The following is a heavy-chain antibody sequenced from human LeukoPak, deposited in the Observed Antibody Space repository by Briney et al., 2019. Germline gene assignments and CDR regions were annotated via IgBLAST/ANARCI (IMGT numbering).Heavy chain of an antibody. CDR3: AKAEGGYYYYGMDV. J-gene: IGHJ6*02. CDR1: GFTFDNSW. Sequence: GGSLRLSCAASGFTFDNSWMNWVRLAPGKGLEWVANIKPDGSETYYVDSVKGRFTISRDNSKNTLYLQMNSLRAEDTAVYYCAKAEGGYYYYGMDVWGQGTTVTVSS. D-gene: IGHD1-14*01. CDR2: IKPDGSET. V-gene: IGHV3-7*02.